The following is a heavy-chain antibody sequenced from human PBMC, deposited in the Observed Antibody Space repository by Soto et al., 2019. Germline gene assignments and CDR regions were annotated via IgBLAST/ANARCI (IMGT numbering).Heavy chain of an antibody. CDR2: IYPGDSDT. V-gene: IGHV5-51*01. D-gene: IGHD2-2*01. J-gene: IGHJ5*02. CDR3: ARGYCTTTICDPWFDP. CDR1: GYAFTSYW. Sequence: GESLKISCTGIGYAFTSYWIACVRQMPGKGLEWMGIIYPGDSDTRYSPSFQGQVTISVDKSITTAYLQWSTLKASDTAMYYCARGYCTTTICDPWFDPWGQGTPVTVSS.